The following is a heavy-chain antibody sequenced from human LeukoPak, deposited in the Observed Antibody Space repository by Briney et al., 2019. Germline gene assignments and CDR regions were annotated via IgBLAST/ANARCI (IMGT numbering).Heavy chain of an antibody. CDR3: ATIGMTVDY. CDR1: GFTFSTHN. J-gene: IGHJ4*02. CDR2: ISSSTVI. Sequence: GGSLRLSCAASGFTFSTHNMNWVRQAPGKGLEWFSYISSSTVIYYADSVKGRFTISRDNAKNSVYLKMNNLRAEDTAVYYCATIGMTVDYWGQGTLVTVSS. D-gene: IGHD2-21*02. V-gene: IGHV3-69-1*01.